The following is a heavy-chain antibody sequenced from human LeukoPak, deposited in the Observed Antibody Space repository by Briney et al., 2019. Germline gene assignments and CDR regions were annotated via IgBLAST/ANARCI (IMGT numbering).Heavy chain of an antibody. CDR2: ISGSGGNT. V-gene: IGHV3-23*01. CDR3: ANGYMDV. CDR1: GFTFSSYG. Sequence: GGSLRLSCAASGFTFSSYGMNWVRQAPGKGLDWVSAISGSGGNTYYADSVKGRFTISRDNFKNTLYLQMNSLRAEDTAVYYCANGYMDVWGKGTTVTISS. J-gene: IGHJ6*03.